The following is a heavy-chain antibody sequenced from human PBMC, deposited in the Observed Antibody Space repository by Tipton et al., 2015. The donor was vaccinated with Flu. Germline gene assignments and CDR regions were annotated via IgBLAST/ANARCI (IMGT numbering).Heavy chain of an antibody. CDR3: ARVENYYDRSGYFDDY. Sequence: TLSLTCTVSGGSISSGSYYWSWIRPPAGKGLEWIGRIYTSGSTNYNPSLKSRVTISVDTSKNQFSLKLSSVTAADTAVYYCARVENYYDRSGYFDDYWDPGTLVTVSS. CDR1: GGSISSGSYY. D-gene: IGHD3-22*01. V-gene: IGHV4-61*02. J-gene: IGHJ4*02. CDR2: IYTSGST.